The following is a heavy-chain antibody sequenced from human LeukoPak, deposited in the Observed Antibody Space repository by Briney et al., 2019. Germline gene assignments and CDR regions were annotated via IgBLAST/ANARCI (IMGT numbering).Heavy chain of an antibody. CDR2: ISSSSSYK. D-gene: IGHD6-13*01. CDR3: ARGDSSSWPDFDY. CDR1: GFTFSSYS. J-gene: IGHJ4*02. V-gene: IGHV3-21*01. Sequence: PGGSLRLSCAASGFTFSSYSMNSVRQAPGKGLEWVSSISSSSSYKYYADSVTGRFTISRDNAKNSLYLQMNSLRAEDTAVYYCARGDSSSWPDFDYWGQGTLVTVSS.